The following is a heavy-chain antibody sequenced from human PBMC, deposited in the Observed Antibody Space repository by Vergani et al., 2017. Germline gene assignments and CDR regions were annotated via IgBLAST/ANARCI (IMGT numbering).Heavy chain of an antibody. V-gene: IGHV3-48*01. J-gene: IGHJ4*02. Sequence: EVQLVESGGGLVQPGGSLRLSCAASGFTFSSYSMNWVRQAPGKGLEWVSYISSSSSTIYYADFVKGRFTISRDNAKNSLYLQMNSLRAEDTAVYYCAIINNVVAALLDYWGQGTLVIVSS. CDR1: GFTFSSYS. CDR3: AIINNVVAALLDY. D-gene: IGHD2-15*01. CDR2: ISSSSSTI.